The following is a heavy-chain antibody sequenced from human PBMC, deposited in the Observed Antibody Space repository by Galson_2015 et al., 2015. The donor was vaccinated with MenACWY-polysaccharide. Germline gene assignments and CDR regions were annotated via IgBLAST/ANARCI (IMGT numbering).Heavy chain of an antibody. CDR3: ARDYRSGSYHWYFDL. Sequence: SLRLSCAASGFTFSSYRMNWVRQAPGKGLEWVSYISSSSSTIYYADSVKGRFTISRDNAKNSLYLQMNSLRAEDTAVYYCARDYRSGSYHWYFDLWGRGTLVTVSS. CDR1: GFTFSSYR. D-gene: IGHD1-26*01. J-gene: IGHJ2*01. CDR2: ISSSSSTI. V-gene: IGHV3-48*01.